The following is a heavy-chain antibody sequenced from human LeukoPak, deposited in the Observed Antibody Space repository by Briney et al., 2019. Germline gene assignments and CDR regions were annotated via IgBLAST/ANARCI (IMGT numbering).Heavy chain of an antibody. Sequence: SETLSLTCTVSGDSISNNYWSWIRQPPGKGLEWIGYIYHTGSTNYNPSLKSRVTMSVDTSKNQFSLKLTSVTAADTAVYYCASNEYGGNAHWGQGTLVTVSS. V-gene: IGHV4-59*01. CDR3: ASNEYGGNAH. D-gene: IGHD4-23*01. CDR2: IYHTGST. J-gene: IGHJ4*02. CDR1: GDSISNNY.